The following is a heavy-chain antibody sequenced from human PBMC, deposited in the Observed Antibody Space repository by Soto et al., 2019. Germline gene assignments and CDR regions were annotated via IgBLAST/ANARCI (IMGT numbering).Heavy chain of an antibody. J-gene: IGHJ4*02. CDR1: GFTFSRSS. D-gene: IGHD2-15*01. V-gene: IGHV3-48*02. CDR3: ARDMVGFDY. Sequence: EVQLVESGGGLVQPGGSLRLSCVASGFTFSRSSMNWVRQAPGKGLEWVSNIRSTSNAMYYADSVKGRFTVSRDNGKNSLYLQMNSLRDEDTAVYYRARDMVGFDYWGQGTLVTVSS. CDR2: IRSTSNAM.